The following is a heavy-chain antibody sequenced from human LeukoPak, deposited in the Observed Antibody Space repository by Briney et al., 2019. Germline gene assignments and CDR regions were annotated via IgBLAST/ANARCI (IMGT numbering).Heavy chain of an antibody. D-gene: IGHD3-22*01. J-gene: IGHJ4*02. CDR2: ISSSGTTR. CDR1: GFNFSTYE. Sequence: GGSLRLSCAASGFNFSTYEMNWVRQAPGKGLEWLSYISSSGTTRYYADSVKGRFTISRDNSKNTLYLQMNSLRAEDTAVYYCARGGYYDSSVYFDYWGQGTLVTVSS. CDR3: ARGGYYDSSVYFDY. V-gene: IGHV3-48*03.